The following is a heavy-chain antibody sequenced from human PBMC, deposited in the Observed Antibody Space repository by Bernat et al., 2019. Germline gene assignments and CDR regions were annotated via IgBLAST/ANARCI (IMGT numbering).Heavy chain of an antibody. D-gene: IGHD2-15*01. Sequence: QVQLQQWGAGLLKPSETLSLTCAVYGGSFSGYYWSWIRQPPGKGLEWIGEINHSGSTNYNPSLKSRVTISVDTSKNQFSLKLSSVTAADTAVYYCARGTDVVVEAAAVGFDPWGQGTLVTVSS. V-gene: IGHV4-34*01. J-gene: IGHJ5*02. CDR1: GGSFSGYY. CDR3: ARGTDVVVEAAAVGFDP. CDR2: INHSGST.